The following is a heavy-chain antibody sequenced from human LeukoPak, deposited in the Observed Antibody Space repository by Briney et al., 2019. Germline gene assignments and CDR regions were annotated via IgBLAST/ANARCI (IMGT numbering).Heavy chain of an antibody. Sequence: ASVKVSCKASGYTFTGYYMHWVRQAPGQGLEWMGWINPSSGGTNYAQKFQGRVTMTRDTSISTAYMELSRLRSDDTAVYYCARGAGDYYFDYWGQGTLVTVSS. V-gene: IGHV1-2*02. D-gene: IGHD2-21*01. CDR2: INPSSGGT. CDR1: GYTFTGYY. J-gene: IGHJ4*02. CDR3: ARGAGDYYFDY.